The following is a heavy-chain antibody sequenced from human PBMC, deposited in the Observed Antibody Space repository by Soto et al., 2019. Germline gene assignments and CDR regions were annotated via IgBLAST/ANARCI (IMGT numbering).Heavy chain of an antibody. CDR3: ARDSYDSSGYGYYVDY. J-gene: IGHJ4*02. V-gene: IGHV1-69*19. CDR2: IIPIVGTA. Sequence: VAYESSSRTFPHHYISWVRQAPGEGLEWMGGIIPIVGTANYAQKFQGRVTITGDEATSTAYMELSSLRSEDTAVYYCARDSYDSSGYGYYVDYWGQGTLVTVSS. D-gene: IGHD3-22*01. CDR1: SRTFPHHY.